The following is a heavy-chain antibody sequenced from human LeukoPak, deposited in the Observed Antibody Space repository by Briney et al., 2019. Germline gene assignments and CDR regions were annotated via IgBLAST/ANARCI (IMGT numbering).Heavy chain of an antibody. D-gene: IGHD3-10*01. CDR2: INPNSGGT. J-gene: IGHJ5*02. CDR1: GYTFTGYY. CDR3: AREDIYYYGSGSSHFNWFDP. Sequence: ASVKVSCTASGYTFTGYYMHWVRQAPGQGLEWMGWINPNSGGTNYAQKFQGRVTMTRDTSISTAYMELSRLRSDDTAVYYCAREDIYYYGSGSSHFNWFDPWGQGTLVTVSS. V-gene: IGHV1-2*02.